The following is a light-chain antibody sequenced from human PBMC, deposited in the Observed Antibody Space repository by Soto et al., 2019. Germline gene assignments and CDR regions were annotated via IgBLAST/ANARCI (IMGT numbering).Light chain of an antibody. CDR1: QSVDITY. CDR3: QYYASFRT. Sequence: EIVLTQSPCTLSLSLGERGTLSCRASQSVDITYLTWYQQKPGQAPRLLIYGASGRATGIPDRFSGSGSGTNFTITISRLEPEDSAEYYCQYYASFRTFGQGTKVDIK. J-gene: IGKJ1*01. CDR2: GAS. V-gene: IGKV3-20*01.